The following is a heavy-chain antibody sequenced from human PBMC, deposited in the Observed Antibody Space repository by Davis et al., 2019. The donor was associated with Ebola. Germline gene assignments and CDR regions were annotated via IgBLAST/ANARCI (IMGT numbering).Heavy chain of an antibody. CDR2: IYYSGST. D-gene: IGHD5-18*01. CDR3: ARGYSSWFDP. J-gene: IGHJ5*02. CDR1: GGSFSGYY. V-gene: IGHV4-34*01. Sequence: MPSETLSLTCAVYGGSFSGYYWSWIRRHPGKGLEWIGYIYYSGSTYYNPSLKSRVTISVDTSKNQFSLKLSSVTAADTAVYYCARGYSSWFDPWGQGTLVTVSS.